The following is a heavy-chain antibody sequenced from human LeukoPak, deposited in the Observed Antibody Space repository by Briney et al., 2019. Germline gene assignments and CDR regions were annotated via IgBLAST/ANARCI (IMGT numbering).Heavy chain of an antibody. CDR2: IYWDDDK. V-gene: IGHV2-5*02. D-gene: IGHD4-11*01. J-gene: IGHJ4*02. CDR3: VHRRIYSPFDY. Sequence: SGPTLVNPTQTLTLTCTFSGFSLSTSGVGVGWVRQPPGKALEWLALIYWDDDKRYNSSLKSRLTITKDTSKNQVVLTMTHVDPVDTATYYCVHRRIYSPFDYWGQGALVTVSS. CDR1: GFSLSTSGVG.